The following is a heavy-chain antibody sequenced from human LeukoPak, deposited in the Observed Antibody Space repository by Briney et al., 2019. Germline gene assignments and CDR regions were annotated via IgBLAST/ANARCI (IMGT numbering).Heavy chain of an antibody. CDR2: INPNSGDT. D-gene: IGHD3-16*01. Sequence: ASVKVSCKTSGYNFIAYYMHWVRQAPGQGLEWMGWINPNSGDTNYAQKFQGRVTMTRDTSISTACMELSRLRSDDTAVYYCARVRYRLAETYIDYWGQGTLVTVSS. CDR1: GYNFIAYY. CDR3: ARVRYRLAETYIDY. V-gene: IGHV1-2*02. J-gene: IGHJ4*02.